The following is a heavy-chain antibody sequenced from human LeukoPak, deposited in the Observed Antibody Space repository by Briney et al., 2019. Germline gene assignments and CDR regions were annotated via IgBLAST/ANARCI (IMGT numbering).Heavy chain of an antibody. Sequence: GGALRLSCAASGFSFGSYWMSWVRQAPAKGLEWVANIEQDGSEKYYVDSVKGRFTISRDNAKNSLYLEMNSLRVEDTAVYYCVSTATFDYWGQGTLVTVSS. CDR1: GFSFGSYW. CDR2: IEQDGSEK. CDR3: VSTATFDY. J-gene: IGHJ4*02. D-gene: IGHD1-1*01. V-gene: IGHV3-7*02.